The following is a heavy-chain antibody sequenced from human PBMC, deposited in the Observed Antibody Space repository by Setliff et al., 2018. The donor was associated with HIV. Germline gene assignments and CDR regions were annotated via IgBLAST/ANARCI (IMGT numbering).Heavy chain of an antibody. D-gene: IGHD3-16*01. CDR2: ISSSGGST. Sequence: LRLSCAASGFIFSNYAMHWVRQAPGKGLEYVSAISSSGGSTYYADSVKGRFTISRDNSKNTLYLQMGSLRAEDMAVYYCVKGRWASPFDNWGQGTLVTVSS. J-gene: IGHJ4*02. CDR1: GFIFSNYA. CDR3: VKGRWASPFDN. V-gene: IGHV3-64*02.